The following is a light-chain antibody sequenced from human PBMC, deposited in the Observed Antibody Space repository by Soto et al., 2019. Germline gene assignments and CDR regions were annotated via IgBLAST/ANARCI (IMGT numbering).Light chain of an antibody. V-gene: IGLV2-14*01. J-gene: IGLJ1*01. CDR1: SSDVGGYNY. Sequence: QSALTQPASVSGSPGQSITISCTGTSSDVGGYNYVSWYQQHPGKAPKLMIYDVSNRPSGVSNRFSGSKSGNTAFLTISGPQAEDEADYYCSSYTSSSTYVFGTGTKVTVL. CDR2: DVS. CDR3: SSYTSSSTYV.